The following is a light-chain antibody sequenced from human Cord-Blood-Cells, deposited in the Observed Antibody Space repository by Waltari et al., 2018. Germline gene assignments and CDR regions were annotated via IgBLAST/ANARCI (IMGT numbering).Light chain of an antibody. J-gene: IGLJ1*01. CDR1: SSHVGGYNY. CDR2: DVS. CDR3: SSYTSSSTLEV. V-gene: IGLV2-14*01. Sequence: QSALTQPASVSGSPGQSIPISCTGTSSHVGGYNYVSWYQQHPGKAPKLMIYDVSNRPSGVSNRFSGSKSGNTASLTISGLQAEDEADYYCSSYTSSSTLEVFGTGTKVTVL.